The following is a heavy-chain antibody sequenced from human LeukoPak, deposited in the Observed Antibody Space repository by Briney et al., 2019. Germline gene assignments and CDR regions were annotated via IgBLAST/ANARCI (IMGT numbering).Heavy chain of an antibody. D-gene: IGHD3-10*01. CDR2: ISYDGSNK. J-gene: IGHJ4*02. V-gene: IGHV3-30*18. CDR3: AKETYYYGSGSYYPLDY. Sequence: PGGSLRFSCAASGFTFSSYGMHWFRQSPGKGLEWVAVISYDGSNKYYADSVKGRFTISRDNSKNTLYLQMNSLRAEDTAVYYCAKETYYYGSGSYYPLDYWGQGTLVTVSS. CDR1: GFTFSSYG.